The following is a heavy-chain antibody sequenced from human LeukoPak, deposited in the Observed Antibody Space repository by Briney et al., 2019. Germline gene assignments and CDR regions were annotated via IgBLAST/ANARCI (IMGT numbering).Heavy chain of an antibody. Sequence: SGGSLRLSCAASGFTFSSYSMNWVRRAPGKGLEWVSSISSSSYIYYADSVKGRFTISRDNAKNSLYLQMNSLRAEDTAVYYCARGQVGASNPRMPSCVDYWGQGTLVTISS. D-gene: IGHD1-26*01. CDR3: ARGQVGASNPRMPSCVDY. CDR1: GFTFSSYS. V-gene: IGHV3-21*01. CDR2: ISSSSYI. J-gene: IGHJ4*02.